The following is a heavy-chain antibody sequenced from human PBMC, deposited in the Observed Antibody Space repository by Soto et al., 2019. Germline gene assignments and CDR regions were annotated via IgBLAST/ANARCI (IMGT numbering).Heavy chain of an antibody. CDR2: VSYDGVNK. J-gene: IGHJ4*02. CDR3: AKDQLLWSGFDY. V-gene: IGHV3-30*18. Sequence: QVQLEESGGGVVQPGRSLRLSCAASGFTFSSYAMHWVRQAPGKGLEWVAIVSYDGVNKYYADSVKGRFTISRDNSKNTLYLQMNSLRDEDTAVYVCAKDQLLWSGFDYWGQGTLVTVSS. CDR1: GFTFSSYA. D-gene: IGHD3-10*01.